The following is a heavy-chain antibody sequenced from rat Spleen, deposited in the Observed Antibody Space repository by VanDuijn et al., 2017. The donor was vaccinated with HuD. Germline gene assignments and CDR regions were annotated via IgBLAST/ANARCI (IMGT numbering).Heavy chain of an antibody. CDR1: GFAFSDFF. J-gene: IGHJ1*01. Sequence: EVRLVESDGGLVQPGGSLKLSCAASGFAFSDFFMAWVRQAPAKGLEWVATISSDGSTTYYRDSVKGRFTISRDNAKRTLFLQMDSLRSDDTATYHCAGAGYLRDWYFDFWGPGTMVTVSS. CDR2: ISSDGSTT. D-gene: IGHD2-2*01. V-gene: IGHV5-29*01. CDR3: AGAGYLRDWYFDF.